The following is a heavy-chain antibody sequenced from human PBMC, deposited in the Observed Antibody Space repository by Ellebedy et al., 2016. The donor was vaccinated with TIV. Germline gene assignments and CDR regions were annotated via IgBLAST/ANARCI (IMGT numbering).Heavy chain of an antibody. CDR3: TRDLTTLAAAGTGIHYYTMDV. Sequence: GGSLRLSXTASGFTFGDYAMSWVRQAPGKGLEWVSFIRSKAYGGTTEYAASVKGRFTISRDDSKSIAYLQMNSLKAEDTAVYYCTRDLTTLAAAGTGIHYYTMDVWGQGTTVTVSS. CDR2: IRSKAYGGTT. J-gene: IGHJ6*02. CDR1: GFTFGDYA. D-gene: IGHD6-13*01. V-gene: IGHV3-49*04.